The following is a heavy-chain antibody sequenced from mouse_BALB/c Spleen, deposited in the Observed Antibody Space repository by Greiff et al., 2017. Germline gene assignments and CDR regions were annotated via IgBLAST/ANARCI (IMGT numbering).Heavy chain of an antibody. V-gene: IGHV1-14*01. CDR1: GYTFTSYV. CDR3: ARRGYLGDFDY. Sequence: VQLKESGPELVKPGASVKMSCKASGYTFTSYVMHWVKQKPGQGLEWIGYINPYNDGTKYNEKFKGKATLTSDKSSSTAYMELSSLTSEDSAVYYCARRGYLGDFDYWGQGTTLTVSS. CDR2: INPYNDGT. J-gene: IGHJ2*01. D-gene: IGHD4-1*01.